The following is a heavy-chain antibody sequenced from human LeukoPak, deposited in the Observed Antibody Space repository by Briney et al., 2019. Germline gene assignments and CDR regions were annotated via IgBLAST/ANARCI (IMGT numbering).Heavy chain of an antibody. D-gene: IGHD3-3*01. CDR1: GYTFTSYY. CDR3: ARAYNPGGYDFWSGYPRYGMDV. J-gene: IGHJ6*02. Sequence: GASVKVSCKASGYTFTSYYMHWVRQAPGQGLEWMGIINPSGGSTSYAQKSQGRVTMTRDTSISTAYMELSRLRSDDTAVYYCARAYNPGGYDFWSGYPRYGMDVWGQGTTVTVSS. CDR2: INPSGGST. V-gene: IGHV1-46*01.